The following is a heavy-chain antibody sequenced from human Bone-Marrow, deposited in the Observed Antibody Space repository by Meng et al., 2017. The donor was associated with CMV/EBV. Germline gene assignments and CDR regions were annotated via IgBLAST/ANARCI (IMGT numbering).Heavy chain of an antibody. CDR2: IRYDGREK. J-gene: IGHJ4*02. V-gene: IGHV3-7*01. CDR3: SRDINGERRPIY. Sequence: GESLKISCVASGFTFSNYWMTWVRQAPGKGLEWVANIRYDGREKYYVESVKGRFTISRDNAKSSPYLEMTSLRAEDTGVYYCSRDINGERRPIYWGQGTLVTVSS. CDR1: GFTFSNYW. D-gene: IGHD5-24*01.